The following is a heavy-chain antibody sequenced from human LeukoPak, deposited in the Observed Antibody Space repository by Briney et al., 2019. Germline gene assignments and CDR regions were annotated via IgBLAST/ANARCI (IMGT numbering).Heavy chain of an antibody. Sequence: PGGSLRLSCAASGFTFSSYGMHWVRQAPGKGLEWVAVISYHGSNKYYADSVKGRFTISRDNSKNTVYLQMNSLRAEDTAIYYCGKYSDYGDYLDWFDPWGQGTLVTVSS. D-gene: IGHD4-17*01. V-gene: IGHV3-30*18. CDR2: ISYHGSNK. CDR1: GFTFSSYG. J-gene: IGHJ5*02. CDR3: GKYSDYGDYLDWFDP.